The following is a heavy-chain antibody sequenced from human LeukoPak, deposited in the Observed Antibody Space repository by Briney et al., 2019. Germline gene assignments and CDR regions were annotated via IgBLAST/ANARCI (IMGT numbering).Heavy chain of an antibody. J-gene: IGHJ4*02. D-gene: IGHD3-22*01. CDR1: GYTFTSYA. V-gene: IGHV1-2*02. Sequence: GASVKVSCKASGYTFTSYAMNWVRQAPGQGLEWMGWINPNSGGTNYAQKFQGRVTMTRDTSISTAYMELSRLRSDDTAVYYCARGADYYDSSGYTLDYWGQGTLVTVSS. CDR3: ARGADYYDSSGYTLDY. CDR2: INPNSGGT.